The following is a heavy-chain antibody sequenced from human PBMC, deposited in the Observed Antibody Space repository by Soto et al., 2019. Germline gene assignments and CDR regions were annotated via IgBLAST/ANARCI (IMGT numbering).Heavy chain of an antibody. V-gene: IGHV4-31*02. CDR2: IYYSGST. J-gene: IGHJ4*02. D-gene: IGHD3-22*01. Sequence: SETLSLTCTVSGGSISSGGYYWSWNRQHPGKGLEWIGYIYYSGSTYYNPSLKSRVTISVDTSKNQFSLKLSSVTAADTAVYYCARGQTQYYYDSSGYIDYWGQGTLVTVSS. CDR1: GGSISSGGYY. CDR3: ARGQTQYYYDSSGYIDY.